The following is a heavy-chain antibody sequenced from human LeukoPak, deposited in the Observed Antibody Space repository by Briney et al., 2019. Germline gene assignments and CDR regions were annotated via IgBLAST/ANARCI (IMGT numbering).Heavy chain of an antibody. CDR1: GFTFSSYG. D-gene: IGHD3-16*01. CDR2: IWYDGSNK. J-gene: IGHJ4*02. CDR3: AKGDRGGAYYFDY. V-gene: IGHV3-33*06. Sequence: GGSLRPSCAASGFTFSSYGMHWVRQAPGKGLEWVAVIWYDGSNKYYADSVKGRFTISRDNSKNTLYLQMNSLRAEDTAVYYCAKGDRGGAYYFDYWGQGTLVTVSS.